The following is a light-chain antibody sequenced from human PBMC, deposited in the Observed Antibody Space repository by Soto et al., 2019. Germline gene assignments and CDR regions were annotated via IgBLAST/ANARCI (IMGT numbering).Light chain of an antibody. V-gene: IGLV2-8*01. CDR1: SXDVGGYNY. CDR3: SSYAGTNKRYV. J-gene: IGLJ1*01. Sequence: QSVLTQPPSASGSPGQSVTISCTGTSXDVGGYNYVSWYQQHPGKAPKLLIYEVSKRPSGVPDRFSGSKSGNTASLTVSGLQTEDEADYYCSSYAGTNKRYVFGTGTKVTVL. CDR2: EVS.